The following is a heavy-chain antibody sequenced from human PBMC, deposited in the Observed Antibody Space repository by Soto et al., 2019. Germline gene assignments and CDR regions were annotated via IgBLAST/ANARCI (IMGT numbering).Heavy chain of an antibody. CDR2: VNPSGGHT. Sequence: QVQLVQSGAEVKKPGASVKVSCKASGDTFTDYYIHWVRQAPGQGLEWMGTVNPSGGHTTYAQHCLGRMTXTRXXSXRTLYMELTSLTSEDTAVYYCARGGHVVVVTAALDYWGQGTLVTVSS. CDR3: ARGGHVVVVTAALDY. D-gene: IGHD2-21*02. V-gene: IGHV1-46*01. J-gene: IGHJ4*02. CDR1: GDTFTDYY.